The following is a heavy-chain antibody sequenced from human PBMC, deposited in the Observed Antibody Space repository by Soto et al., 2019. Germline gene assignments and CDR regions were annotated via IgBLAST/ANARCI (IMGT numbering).Heavy chain of an antibody. CDR3: ASLQPFPILGYCISTSCYKRPFDP. V-gene: IGHV4-39*01. CDR2: IYYSGST. Sequence: SETLSLTCTVSGGSISSSSYYWGWIRQPPGRGLEWIGSIYYSGSTYYNPSLKSRVTISVDTSKNQFSLKLSSVTAADTAVYYCASLQPFPILGYCISTSCYKRPFDPWGQGTLVTVSS. J-gene: IGHJ5*02. CDR1: GGSISSSSYY. D-gene: IGHD2-2*02.